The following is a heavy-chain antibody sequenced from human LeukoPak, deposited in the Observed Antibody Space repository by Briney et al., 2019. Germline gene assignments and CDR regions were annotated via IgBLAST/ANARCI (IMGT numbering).Heavy chain of an antibody. CDR3: ARGQGGYSYGRTSQNWFDP. CDR2: ISSSSSTI. Sequence: GGSLRLSCAASGFTFSSYSMNWVRQAPGKGLEWVSYISSSSSTIYYADSVKGRFTISRDNDKNSLYLQMNSLRAEDTAVYYCARGQGGYSYGRTSQNWFDPWGQGTLVTVSS. V-gene: IGHV3-48*01. J-gene: IGHJ5*02. D-gene: IGHD5-18*01. CDR1: GFTFSSYS.